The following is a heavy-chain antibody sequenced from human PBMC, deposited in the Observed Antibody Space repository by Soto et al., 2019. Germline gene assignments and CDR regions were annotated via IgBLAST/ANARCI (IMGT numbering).Heavy chain of an antibody. Sequence: EVQLVESGGGLVQPGRSLRLSCAASGFSFDGYAMHWVRQAPGKGLEWVSGISWNSGSIAYADSVRGRFTISRDNAKNSLYLQMNSLRAEDTALYYCAKDIGGVELLFMKNWGQGTLVTVSS. CDR3: AKDIGGVELLFMKN. D-gene: IGHD2-21*02. CDR1: GFSFDGYA. CDR2: ISWNSGSI. J-gene: IGHJ4*02. V-gene: IGHV3-9*01.